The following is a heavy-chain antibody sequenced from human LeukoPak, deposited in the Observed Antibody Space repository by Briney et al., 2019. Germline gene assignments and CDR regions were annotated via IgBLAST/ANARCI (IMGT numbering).Heavy chain of an antibody. D-gene: IGHD2-21*01. V-gene: IGHV3-23*01. CDR2: ISGSGGST. CDR3: AKLSAILSGY. J-gene: IGHJ4*02. CDR1: GFTFSSYA. Sequence: AGGSLGLSCAASGFTFSSYAMSWVRQAPGKGLEWVSAISGSGGSTYYADSVKGRFTISRDNSKNTLYLQMNSLRAEDTAVYYCAKLSAILSGYWGQGTLVTVSS.